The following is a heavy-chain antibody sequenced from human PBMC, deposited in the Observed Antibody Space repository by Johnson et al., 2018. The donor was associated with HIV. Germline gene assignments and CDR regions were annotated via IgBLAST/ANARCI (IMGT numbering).Heavy chain of an antibody. Sequence: GVVQPGRSLRLSCAASGFTFSSYAMHWVRQAPGKGLEWVSYISNSGNTIYYTYSVKGRFTISRDDSKNSLYLQMNSLRSEYTAVYYCVRDSSGYSGFDIWGQGTMVTVSS. D-gene: IGHD3-22*01. CDR3: VRDSSGYSGFDI. CDR2: ISNSGNTI. CDR1: GFTFSSYA. J-gene: IGHJ3*02. V-gene: IGHV3-48*01.